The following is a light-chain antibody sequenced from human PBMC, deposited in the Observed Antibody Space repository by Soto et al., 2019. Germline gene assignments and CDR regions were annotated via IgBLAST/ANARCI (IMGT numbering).Light chain of an antibody. CDR1: SSNIGNNY. CDR2: DNS. Sequence: QSVLTRPPSVSAAPGQKVTISCSGSSSNIGNNYVSWYQQFPGTAPKLLIYDNSKRPSGIPDRFSGSKSGTSATLGITGLQTGDEADYYCGTWDSSLSAGVFGGGTKLTVL. J-gene: IGLJ2*01. CDR3: GTWDSSLSAGV. V-gene: IGLV1-51*01.